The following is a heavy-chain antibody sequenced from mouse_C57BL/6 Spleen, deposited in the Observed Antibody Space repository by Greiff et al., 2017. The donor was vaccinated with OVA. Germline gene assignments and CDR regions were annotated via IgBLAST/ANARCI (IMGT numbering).Heavy chain of an antibody. CDR3: AREDRSTTVVAHFDY. J-gene: IGHJ2*01. CDR2: IYPGDGDT. CDR1: GYAFSSYC. Sequence: VKLVESGAELVKPGASVKISCKASGYAFSSYCMHWVKQRPGKGLEWIGQIYPGDGDTNYNGKIKGKATLTADNSTSTAYMQLRSLTSEDSAVFLCAREDRSTTVVAHFDYWGQGTTLTVSS. D-gene: IGHD1-1*01. V-gene: IGHV1-80*01.